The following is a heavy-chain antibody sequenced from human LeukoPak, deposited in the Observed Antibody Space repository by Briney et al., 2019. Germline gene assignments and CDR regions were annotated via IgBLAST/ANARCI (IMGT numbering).Heavy chain of an antibody. CDR3: ARDLPYGDVAFDY. J-gene: IGHJ4*02. CDR2: IYSGGSP. V-gene: IGHV3-66*01. CDR1: GFTVSSNY. Sequence: GGSLRLSCAASGFTVSSNYMSWVRQAPGKGLEWVSVIYSGGSPYYADSVKGRFTISRDNSKNTLYLQMNSLRAEDTAVYYCARDLPYGDVAFDYWGQGTLVTVSS. D-gene: IGHD4-17*01.